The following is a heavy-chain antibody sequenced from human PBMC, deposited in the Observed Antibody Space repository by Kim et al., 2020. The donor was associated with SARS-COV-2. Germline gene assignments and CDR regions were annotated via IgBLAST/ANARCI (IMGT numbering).Heavy chain of an antibody. V-gene: IGHV3-74*01. CDR3: ASDGAYNPVG. Sequence: GGSLRLSCAASGFTFSNSWMHWVRQVPGKGLVWVSRITNDASSTTYADFVKGRFTISRDNAKSTLYLQMNSLRAEDTAVYYCASDGAYNPVGWGQGTLGTV. D-gene: IGHD4-17*01. CDR1: GFTFSNSW. CDR2: ITNDASST. J-gene: IGHJ4*02.